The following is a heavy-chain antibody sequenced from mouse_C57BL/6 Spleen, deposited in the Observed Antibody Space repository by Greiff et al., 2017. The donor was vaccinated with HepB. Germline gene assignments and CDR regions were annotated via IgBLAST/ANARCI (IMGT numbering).Heavy chain of an antibody. CDR3: ARRGGYYGSSYAMDY. CDR2: IDPSDSYT. J-gene: IGHJ4*01. D-gene: IGHD1-1*01. CDR1: GYTFTSYW. Sequence: QVQLQQPGAELVKPGASVKLSCKASGYTFTSYWMQWVKQRPGQGLERIGEIDPSDSYTNYNQKFKGKATLTVDTSSSTAYMQLSSLTSEDSAVYYCARRGGYYGSSYAMDYWGQGTSVTVSS. V-gene: IGHV1-50*01.